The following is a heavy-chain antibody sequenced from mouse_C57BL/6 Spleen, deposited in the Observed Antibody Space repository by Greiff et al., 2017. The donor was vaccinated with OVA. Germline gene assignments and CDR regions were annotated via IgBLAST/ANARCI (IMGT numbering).Heavy chain of an antibody. V-gene: IGHV5-4*03. D-gene: IGHD1-1*01. CDR1: GFTFSSYA. Sequence: EVKLVESGGGLVKPGGSLTLSCAASGFTFSSYAMSWVRQTPEKRLEWVATISDGGSYTYYPDNVKGRFTISRDNAKNNLYLQMSHLKSEDTARYYCESVYGSFDYWGQGTTLTVSS. CDR2: ISDGGSYT. CDR3: ESVYGSFDY. J-gene: IGHJ2*01.